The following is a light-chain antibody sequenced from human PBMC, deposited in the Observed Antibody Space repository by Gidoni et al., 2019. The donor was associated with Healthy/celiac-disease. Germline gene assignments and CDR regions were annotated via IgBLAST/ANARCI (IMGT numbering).Light chain of an antibody. J-gene: IGKJ1*01. V-gene: IGKV1-5*03. CDR3: QQYNSYSRT. Sequence: IQMTQSPSTLSASVGDRVTITCRASQSISSWLAWYLQKPGKAPKLLIYKASSLESGVPSRFSGSGSGTEFTLTISSLQPDDFATYYCQQYNSYSRTFGQGTKVEIK. CDR2: KAS. CDR1: QSISSW.